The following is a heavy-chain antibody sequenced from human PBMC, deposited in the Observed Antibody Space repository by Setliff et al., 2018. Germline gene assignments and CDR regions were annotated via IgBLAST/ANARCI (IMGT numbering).Heavy chain of an antibody. Sequence: SVKVSCKASGGTFSSYAISWVRQAPGQGLEWMGGIIPILGIANYAQKFQGRVTITADKSTSTAYMELSSLRSEDTAVYYCARVSPRARKLTGDHYWGQGTLVTVSS. J-gene: IGHJ4*02. CDR1: GGTFSSYA. V-gene: IGHV1-69*10. CDR3: ARVSPRARKLTGDHY. D-gene: IGHD7-27*01. CDR2: IIPILGIA.